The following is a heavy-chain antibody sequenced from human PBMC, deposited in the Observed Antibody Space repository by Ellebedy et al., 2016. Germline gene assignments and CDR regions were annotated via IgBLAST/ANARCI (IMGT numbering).Heavy chain of an antibody. CDR2: ISSSGSTI. D-gene: IGHD3-10*01. Sequence: GGSLRLSCAASGFTFSDYYMSWIRQAPGKGLEWVSYISSSGSTIYYADSVKDRFTISRDNAKNSLYLQMNSLRAEDTALYYCAKDRRIRGVAVAGPDYWGQGTLVTVSS. V-gene: IGHV3-11*01. J-gene: IGHJ4*02. CDR1: GFTFSDYY. CDR3: AKDRRIRGVAVAGPDY.